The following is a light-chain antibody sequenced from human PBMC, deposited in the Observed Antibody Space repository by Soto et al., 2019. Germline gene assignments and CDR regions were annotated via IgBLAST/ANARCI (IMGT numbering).Light chain of an antibody. Sequence: EIVMTQSPATLSVSPGERATLSCRASQSVGSNLAWYQQKPGQAPRLLIYGASTRATGIPARFSGSGSGTEFSLTISGLQTEDFAVYYCQQYNKWPPWTFGQGTKVDIK. CDR1: QSVGSN. CDR3: QQYNKWPPWT. V-gene: IGKV3-15*01. J-gene: IGKJ1*01. CDR2: GAS.